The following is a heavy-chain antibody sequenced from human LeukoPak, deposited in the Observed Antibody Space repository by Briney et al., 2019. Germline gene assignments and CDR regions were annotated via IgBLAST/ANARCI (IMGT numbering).Heavy chain of an antibody. CDR1: GFTFSSFG. J-gene: IGHJ5*02. Sequence: GGSLRLSSAASGFTFSSFGMHWVRQAPGKGLEWVAVIWYDGSNKYYADSVKGRFTISRDNSKNTLYLQMNSLRAEDTAVYYCARHSSRWYDGGINWFDPWGQGTLVTVSS. D-gene: IGHD6-19*01. CDR3: ARHSSRWYDGGINWFDP. CDR2: IWYDGSNK. V-gene: IGHV3-33*01.